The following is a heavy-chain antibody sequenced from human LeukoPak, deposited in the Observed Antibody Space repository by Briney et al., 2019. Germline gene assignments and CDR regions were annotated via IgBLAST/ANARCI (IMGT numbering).Heavy chain of an antibody. CDR2: INHSGST. CDR1: GGSISSGDYY. D-gene: IGHD1-26*01. J-gene: IGHJ3*02. Sequence: SETLSLTCTVSGGSISSGDYYWSWIRQPPGKGLEWIGEINHSGSTNYNPSLKSRVTISVDTSKNQFSLKLSSVTAADTAVYYCASLVRYPDAFDIWGQGTMVTVSS. CDR3: ASLVRYPDAFDI. V-gene: IGHV4-39*07.